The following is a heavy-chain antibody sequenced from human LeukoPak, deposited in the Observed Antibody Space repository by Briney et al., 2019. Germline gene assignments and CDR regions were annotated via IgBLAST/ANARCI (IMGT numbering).Heavy chain of an antibody. D-gene: IGHD3-22*01. CDR3: ERGDYYDSSGYYYFDY. V-gene: IGHV4-34*01. J-gene: IGHJ4*01. CDR2: INHSGST. CDR1: GGSFSGYY. Sequence: PSETLSLTCAVYGGSFSGYYWGWIRQPPGKGLEWIGEINHSGSTNYNPSLKSRVTISVDTSKNQFSLKLSSVTAADTAVYYCERGDYYDSSGYYYFDYQGHGTLVTVSS.